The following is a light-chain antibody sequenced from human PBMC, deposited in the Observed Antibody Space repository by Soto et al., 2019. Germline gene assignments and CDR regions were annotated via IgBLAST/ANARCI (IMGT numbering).Light chain of an antibody. CDR3: QQYHSLIT. CDR1: QDISNY. Sequence: IQMTQSPSSPSASVGDRVTITFQASQDISNYLNWYQQKPGKAPKLLISDASRLETGVPSRFSGRGSGTDFTFTISSLQPEDIATYYCQQYHSLITFGRGTRLEIK. CDR2: DAS. J-gene: IGKJ5*01. V-gene: IGKV1-33*01.